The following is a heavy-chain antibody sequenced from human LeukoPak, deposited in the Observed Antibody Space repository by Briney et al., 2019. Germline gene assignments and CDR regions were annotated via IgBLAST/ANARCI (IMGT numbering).Heavy chain of an antibody. CDR3: ARWGYYDSRGGDTFDY. CDR1: GGSISSYY. J-gene: IGHJ4*02. Sequence: KPSETLSLTCTVSGGSISSYYWSWIRQPPGKVLEWIGYIYYSGSTNYNPSLKSRVTISVDTPKNQFSLKLSSVTAADTAVYYCARWGYYDSRGGDTFDYWGQGTLVTVSS. D-gene: IGHD3-22*01. V-gene: IGHV4-59*01. CDR2: IYYSGST.